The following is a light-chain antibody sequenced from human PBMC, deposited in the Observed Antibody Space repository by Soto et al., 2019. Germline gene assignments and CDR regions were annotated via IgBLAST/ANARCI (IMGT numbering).Light chain of an antibody. J-gene: IGLJ1*01. Sequence: QSVLTQPPSVSGAPGQRVTISCTGSSSNIGAGNDVHWYQQHPGTAPKLLIYGNSNRPSGVSNRFSGSKSGTSASLAISGLQAEDEADYYCQSYDSSVTGSSVFGTGTKLTVL. CDR2: GNS. CDR1: SSNIGAGND. CDR3: QSYDSSVTGSSV. V-gene: IGLV1-40*01.